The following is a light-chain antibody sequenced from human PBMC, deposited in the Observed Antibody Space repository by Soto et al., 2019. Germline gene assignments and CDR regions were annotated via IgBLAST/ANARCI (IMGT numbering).Light chain of an antibody. J-gene: IGLJ2*01. CDR3: QTWGTGIVV. V-gene: IGLV4-69*01. Sequence: QPVLTQSTSASASLGTSVKLTCTLSSGHRNYALAWHQQQPEKGPRLLLKVNRDGSHSQGDGIPDRFSGSSSGAERYLTISSLLSEDEADYYCQTWGTGIVVFGGGTKVTVL. CDR2: VNRDGSH. CDR1: SGHRNYA.